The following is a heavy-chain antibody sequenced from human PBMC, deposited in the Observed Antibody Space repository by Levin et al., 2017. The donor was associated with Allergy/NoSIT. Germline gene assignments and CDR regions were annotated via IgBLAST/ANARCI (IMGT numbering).Heavy chain of an antibody. D-gene: IGHD3-16*01. CDR1: GGSITSGGYY. Sequence: SETLSLICNVSGGSITSGGYYWTWIRHHPGKGLEWIGYIFYPGLTYYNPSLKSRVTISVDTSKNQFSLRLTSVTAADTAVYFCARDGGGSRAANYYYYMDVWGKGTTVTVSS. CDR3: ARDGGGSRAANYYYYMDV. CDR2: IFYPGLT. V-gene: IGHV4-31*02. J-gene: IGHJ6*03.